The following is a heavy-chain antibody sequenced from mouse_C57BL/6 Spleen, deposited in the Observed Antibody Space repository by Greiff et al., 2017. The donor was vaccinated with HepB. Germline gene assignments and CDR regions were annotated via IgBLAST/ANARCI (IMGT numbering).Heavy chain of an antibody. CDR3: TREGLVYYYGSSYDGFAY. D-gene: IGHD1-1*01. CDR1: GFTFSSYA. J-gene: IGHJ3*01. Sequence: EVKLEESGEGLVKPGGSLKLSCAASGFTFSSYAMSWVRQTPEKRLEWVAYISSGGDYIYYADTVKGRFTISRDNARNTLYLQMSSLKSEDTAMYYCTREGLVYYYGSSYDGFAYWGQGTLVTVSA. V-gene: IGHV5-9-1*02. CDR2: ISSGGDYI.